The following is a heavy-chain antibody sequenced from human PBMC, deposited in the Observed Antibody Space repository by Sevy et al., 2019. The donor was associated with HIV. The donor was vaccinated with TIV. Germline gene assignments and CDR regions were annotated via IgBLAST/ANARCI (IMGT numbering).Heavy chain of an antibody. Sequence: GGSLRLSCAASVFTFSSYGMHWVRQAPGKGLEWVAVISSDGSNKYYADSVKGRFTISRDNSKNTLYLQMNSLRAEDTAVYYCAKDRYYYDSSGYYYYFDYWGQGTLVTVSS. CDR3: AKDRYYYDSSGYYYYFDY. V-gene: IGHV3-30*18. CDR2: ISSDGSNK. D-gene: IGHD3-22*01. CDR1: VFTFSSYG. J-gene: IGHJ4*02.